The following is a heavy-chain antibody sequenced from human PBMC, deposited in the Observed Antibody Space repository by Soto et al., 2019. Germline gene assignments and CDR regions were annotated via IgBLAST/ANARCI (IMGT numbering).Heavy chain of an antibody. CDR1: GYTFTSYA. V-gene: IGHV1-3*01. J-gene: IGHJ6*02. CDR3: ARDAVAYSSSWYPYYYYGMDV. CDR2: INAGNGNT. D-gene: IGHD6-13*01. Sequence: QVQLVQSGAEVKKPGASVKVSCKASGYTFTSYAMHWVRQAPGQRLEWMGRINAGNGNTKYSQKFQGRGTITRDTSASTAYSELSSLRSEDTAVYYCARDAVAYSSSWYPYYYYGMDVWGQGTTVTVSS.